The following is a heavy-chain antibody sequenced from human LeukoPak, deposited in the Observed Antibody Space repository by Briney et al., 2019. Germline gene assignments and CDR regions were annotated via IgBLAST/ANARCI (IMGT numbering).Heavy chain of an antibody. CDR3: ANHFYNLAA. CDR1: GFTFSSRG. CDR2: ISYDGGAK. Sequence: GRSLRLSCAGFGFTFSSRGMHWVRQAPGKGLEWVAVISYDGGAKYYADSVKGRFTISRDNSKNTLSLQMNSLRAEDTAVYYCANHFYNLAAWGQGTLVTVSS. V-gene: IGHV3-30*18. D-gene: IGHD2/OR15-2a*01. J-gene: IGHJ5*02.